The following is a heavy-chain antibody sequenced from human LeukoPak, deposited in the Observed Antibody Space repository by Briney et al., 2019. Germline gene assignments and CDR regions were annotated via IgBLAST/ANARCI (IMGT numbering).Heavy chain of an antibody. Sequence: PSETLSLTCTVSGGSISSYYWSWLRQPPGKGLEWIGYIYYSGSTNYNPSLQSRITISVDTSKNQLSLKLSSVTAADTAVYYCAGCSGGSCDDWFDPWGQGTLVTVSS. CDR2: IYYSGST. J-gene: IGHJ5*02. D-gene: IGHD2-15*01. V-gene: IGHV4-59*01. CDR1: GGSISSYY. CDR3: AGCSGGSCDDWFDP.